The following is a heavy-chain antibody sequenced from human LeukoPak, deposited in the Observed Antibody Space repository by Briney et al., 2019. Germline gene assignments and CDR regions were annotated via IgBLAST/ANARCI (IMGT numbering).Heavy chain of an antibody. D-gene: IGHD3-22*01. J-gene: IGHJ5*02. CDR3: ARDVNYYDSSGYYSA. CDR2: FDPEDGET. CDR1: GYTLTELS. Sequence: GASVKVSCKVSGYTLTELSMHWVRQAPGKGLEWMGGFDPEDGETIYAQKFQGRVTMTGDTSISTAYMELSRLRSDDTAVYYCARDVNYYDSSGYYSAWGQGTLVTVSS. V-gene: IGHV1-24*01.